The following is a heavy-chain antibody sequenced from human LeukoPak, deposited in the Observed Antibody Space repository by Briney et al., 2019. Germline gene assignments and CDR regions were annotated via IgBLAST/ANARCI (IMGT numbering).Heavy chain of an antibody. V-gene: IGHV1-2*02. CDR3: ANLPLDSGVAY. D-gene: IGHD6-19*01. CDR1: GYTFTGYY. Sequence: ASVTVSCKTSGYTFTGYYLHWVRQAPGQGLEWMGWINPNSGGTNYAQKFQGRVTMTRDTSISTAYMEVSRLKSDDTAVYYCANLPLDSGVAYWGQGTLVTVSS. J-gene: IGHJ4*02. CDR2: INPNSGGT.